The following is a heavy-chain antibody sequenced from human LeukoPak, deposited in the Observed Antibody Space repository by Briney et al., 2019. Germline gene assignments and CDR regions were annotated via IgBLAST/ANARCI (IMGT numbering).Heavy chain of an antibody. CDR2: ISSSSSTI. CDR3: ARNDYSTSSGYDS. J-gene: IGHJ4*02. D-gene: IGHD6-6*01. V-gene: IGHV3-48*04. Sequence: PGGSLRLSCAASGFTFSSHSMNWVRQAPGKGLEWVSYISSSSSTIYYADSVRGRFTISRDNAKNSLYLQMDSLRAEDTAVFFCARNDYSTSSGYDSWGQGTLVTVSS. CDR1: GFTFSSHS.